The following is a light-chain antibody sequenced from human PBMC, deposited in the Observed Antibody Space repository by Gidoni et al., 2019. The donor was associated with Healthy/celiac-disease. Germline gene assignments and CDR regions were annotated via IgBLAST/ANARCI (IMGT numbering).Light chain of an antibody. V-gene: IGLV1-44*01. Sequence: QSVLTQPPTASGTPGQRVTISCSGRSSNIGSNTVNWYQQLPGTAPKLLIYSNNQRPSGVPARSSGSKSGTSASLAISGLQSEDEADYYCAAWDDSLNGVVFGGGTKLTVL. CDR2: SNN. CDR1: SSNIGSNT. J-gene: IGLJ2*01. CDR3: AAWDDSLNGVV.